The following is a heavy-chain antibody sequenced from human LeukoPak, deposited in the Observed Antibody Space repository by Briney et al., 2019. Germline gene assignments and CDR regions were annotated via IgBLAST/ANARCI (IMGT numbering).Heavy chain of an antibody. J-gene: IGHJ4*02. D-gene: IGHD2-21*02. CDR3: VKGGRNIVVVTAIRFYFDY. V-gene: IGHV3-64D*09. CDR2: ISSNGGST. Sequence: GGSLRLSRSASGFTFSSYAMHWVRQAPGKGLEYVSAISSNGGSTYYADSVKDRFTISRDNSKNTLYLQMSSLRAEDTAVYYCVKGGRNIVVVTAIRFYFDYWGQGTLVTVSS. CDR1: GFTFSSYA.